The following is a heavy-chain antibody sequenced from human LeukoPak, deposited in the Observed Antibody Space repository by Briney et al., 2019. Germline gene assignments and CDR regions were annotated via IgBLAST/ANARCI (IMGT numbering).Heavy chain of an antibody. J-gene: IGHJ6*03. V-gene: IGHV4-34*01. CDR3: ARHRGDGLDYYYYMDV. Sequence: PSETLSLTCAVYGGSFSGYYWSWIRQPPGKGLEWIGGINHSGSTNYNPSLKSRVTISVDTSKNQFSLKLSSVTAADTAVYYCARHRGDGLDYYYYMDVWGKGTTVTISS. CDR1: GGSFSGYY. CDR2: INHSGST.